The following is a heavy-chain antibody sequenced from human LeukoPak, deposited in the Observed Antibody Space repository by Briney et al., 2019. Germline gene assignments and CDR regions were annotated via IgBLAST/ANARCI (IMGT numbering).Heavy chain of an antibody. CDR3: ARERNGAFDI. D-gene: IGHD1-1*01. CDR2: VYHSGST. J-gene: IGHJ3*02. V-gene: IGHV4-38-2*02. CDR1: GYSISSGYY. Sequence: PSETLSLTCTVSGYSISSGYYWGWIRQPPGKGLEWIGSVYHSGSTYYNPSLKSRVTISVDTSKNQFSLKLSSVTAADTAVYYCARERNGAFDIWGQGTMVTVSS.